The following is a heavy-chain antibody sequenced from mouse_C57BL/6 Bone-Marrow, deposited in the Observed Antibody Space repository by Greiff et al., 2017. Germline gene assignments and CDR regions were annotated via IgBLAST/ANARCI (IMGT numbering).Heavy chain of an antibody. CDR1: GFTFSSYA. J-gene: IGHJ2*01. D-gene: IGHD2-4*01. V-gene: IGHV5-4*01. CDR3: ARGRFDYDLDY. CDR2: ISDGGSYT. Sequence: EVQLVESGGGLVKPGGSLKLSCAASGFTFSSYAMSWVRQTPEKRLEWVATISDGGSYTYYPDNVKGRFTISRDNAKNNLYLQMSHLKSEDTAMYYCARGRFDYDLDYWGQGTTLTVSS.